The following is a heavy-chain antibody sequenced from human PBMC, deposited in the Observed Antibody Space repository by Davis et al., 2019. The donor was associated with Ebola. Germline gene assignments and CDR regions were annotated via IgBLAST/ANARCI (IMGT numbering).Heavy chain of an antibody. D-gene: IGHD3-3*01. V-gene: IGHV3-23*01. CDR3: AKDKNDDCWSGYPQDAGDI. Sequence: GESLKISCAASGFTFSSYAMSWVRQAPGKGLEWVSAISGSGGSTYYADSVKGRFTISRDNSKNTLYLQMNSLRAEDTAIYYCAKDKNDDCWSGYPQDAGDIWGQGTRVTVSS. CDR2: ISGSGGST. CDR1: GFTFSSYA. J-gene: IGHJ3*02.